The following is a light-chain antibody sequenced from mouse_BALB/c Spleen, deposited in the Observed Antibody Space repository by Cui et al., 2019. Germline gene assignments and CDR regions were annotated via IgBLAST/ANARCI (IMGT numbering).Light chain of an antibody. V-gene: IGKV12-46*01. J-gene: IGKJ1*01. Sequence: DIQMTQSPASLSVSMGETVTITCRASENIYSNLEWYQQKQGKSPQLLVYAATNLADGVPSRFSGSGSGTQYSLKINSLQSEDFGSYYCQHFWGTPWTFGGGTKLEIK. CDR2: AAT. CDR3: QHFWGTPWT. CDR1: ENIYSN.